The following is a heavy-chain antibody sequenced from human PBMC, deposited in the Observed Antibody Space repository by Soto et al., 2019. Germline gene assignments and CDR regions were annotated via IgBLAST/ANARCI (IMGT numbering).Heavy chain of an antibody. CDR2: IYTSGST. D-gene: IGHD1-26*01. CDR3: ARDLEKVGATTYYYYGMDV. CDR1: GGSISSYY. Sequence: SETLSLTCTVSGGSISSYYWSWIRQPAGKGLEWIGRIYTSGSTNYNPSLKSRVTMSVDTSKNQFSLKLSSVTAADTAVYYCARDLEKVGATTYYYYGMDVWGQGTTVTAP. V-gene: IGHV4-4*07. J-gene: IGHJ6*02.